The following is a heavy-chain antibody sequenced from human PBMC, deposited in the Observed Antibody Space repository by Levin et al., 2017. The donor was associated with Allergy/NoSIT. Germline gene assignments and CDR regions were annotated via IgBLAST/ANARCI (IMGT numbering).Heavy chain of an antibody. V-gene: IGHV3-23*01. J-gene: IGHJ4*02. Sequence: PGGSLRLSCAASGFTFNRFAMVWVRQAPGKGLEWVSVISGSGENTYYADSVKGRFTISRDTSKNTLYLQMNSLSAEDTAIYYCVRTPGAIVVTPYFDFWGQGTLVTVSS. CDR1: GFTFNRFA. CDR2: ISGSGENT. D-gene: IGHD2-21*01. CDR3: VRTPGAIVVTPYFDF.